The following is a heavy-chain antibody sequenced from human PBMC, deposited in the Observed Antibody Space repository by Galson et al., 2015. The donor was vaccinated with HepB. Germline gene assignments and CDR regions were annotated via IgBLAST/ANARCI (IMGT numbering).Heavy chain of an antibody. D-gene: IGHD3-10*01. J-gene: IGHJ5*02. V-gene: IGHV5-51*01. CDR1: GYSFTSYW. Sequence: QSGAEVKKPGESLKISCKGSGYSFTSYWIGWVRQMPGKGLEWMGIIYPGDSDTRYSPSFQGQVTISADKSISTAYLQWSSLKASDTAMYYCARQFGWFGDQSPRHNWFDPWGQGTLVTVSS. CDR2: IYPGDSDT. CDR3: ARQFGWFGDQSPRHNWFDP.